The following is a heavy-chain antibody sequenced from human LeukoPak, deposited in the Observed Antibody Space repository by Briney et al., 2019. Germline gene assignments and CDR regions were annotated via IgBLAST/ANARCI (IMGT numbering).Heavy chain of an antibody. D-gene: IGHD6-13*01. CDR3: VREVKRYGSSWYQNWFDP. CDR1: GGSISSGDYY. J-gene: IGHJ5*02. Sequence: SETLSLTCTVSGGSISSGDYYWSWIRQPPGKGPEWIGYIYYSGSTYYNPSLKSRVTTSIDTSKNQFSLKMSSVTAADTAVYYCVREVKRYGSSWYQNWFDPWGQGALVTVSS. CDR2: IYYSGST. V-gene: IGHV4-30-4*01.